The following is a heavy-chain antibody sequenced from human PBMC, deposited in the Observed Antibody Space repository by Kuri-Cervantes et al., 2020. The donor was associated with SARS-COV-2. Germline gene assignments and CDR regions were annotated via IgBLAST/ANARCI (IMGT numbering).Heavy chain of an antibody. CDR2: INSDGSST. V-gene: IGHV3-74*01. D-gene: IGHD3-16*01. J-gene: IGHJ3*02. Sequence: GESLKISCAASGFTFSSYWMHWVRQAPGKGLVWVSRINSDGSSTSYADSVKGRFTISRDNAKNSLYLQMNSLRAEDTAVYYCARRCRVLDDGDAFDIWGQGTMVTVSS. CDR1: GFTFSSYW. CDR3: ARRCRVLDDGDAFDI.